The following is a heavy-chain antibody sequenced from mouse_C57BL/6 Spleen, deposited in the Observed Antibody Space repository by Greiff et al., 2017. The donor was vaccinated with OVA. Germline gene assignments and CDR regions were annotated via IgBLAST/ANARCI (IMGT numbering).Heavy chain of an antibody. V-gene: IGHV1-22*01. J-gene: IGHJ2*01. Sequence: VQLQQSGPELVKPGASVKMSCKASGYTFTDYNMHWVKQSHGKSLEWIGYINPNNGGTSYNQKFKGKATLTVNKSSSTAYMELRSLTSEDSAVYYCARMALGDYERVFDYWGQGTTLTVSS. CDR2: INPNNGGT. D-gene: IGHD2-4*01. CDR3: ARMALGDYERVFDY. CDR1: GYTFTDYN.